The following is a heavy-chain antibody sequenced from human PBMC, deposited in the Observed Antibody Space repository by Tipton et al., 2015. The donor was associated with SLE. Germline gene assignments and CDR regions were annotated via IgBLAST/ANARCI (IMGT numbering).Heavy chain of an antibody. J-gene: IGHJ4*02. D-gene: IGHD6-13*01. Sequence: LRLSCAVYGGSFSGYYWSWIRQPPGKGLEWIGEINHSGSTNYNPSLKSRVTISVDTSKNQFSLKLSSVTAADTAVYYCARGGKQQLENYFDYWGQGTLVTVSS. CDR2: INHSGST. V-gene: IGHV4-34*01. CDR3: ARGGKQQLENYFDY. CDR1: GGSFSGYY.